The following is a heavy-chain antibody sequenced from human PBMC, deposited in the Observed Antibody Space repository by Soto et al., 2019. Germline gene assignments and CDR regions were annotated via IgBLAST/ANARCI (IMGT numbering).Heavy chain of an antibody. D-gene: IGHD2-21*02. J-gene: IGHJ6*02. V-gene: IGHV3-21*01. CDR1: GFIFTSYS. CDR2: IGRRSDI. Sequence: KAGGSLRLSCAASGFIFTSYSMHWVRQAPGKGLEWVSSIGRRSDIYYADSVKGRFTISRDNAKNSVSLQMNSLRDEDTAVYYCAREETAWPLAYGLDVWGQGTTVTVSS. CDR3: AREETAWPLAYGLDV.